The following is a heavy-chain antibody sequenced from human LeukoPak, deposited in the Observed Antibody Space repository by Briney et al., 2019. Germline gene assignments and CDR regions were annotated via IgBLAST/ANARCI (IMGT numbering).Heavy chain of an antibody. V-gene: IGHV3-23*01. J-gene: IGHJ4*02. CDR1: GFSFSSYA. Sequence: GGSLRLSCAAPGFSFSSYAMSWVRQAPGKGLEWVSAISIGSASTYYADSVKGRFTISRDNSKNTLFLQMDSLRAEDMAVYYCATTTYSSRTTDYWGRGTLVTVSS. CDR2: ISIGSAST. CDR3: ATTTYSSRTTDY. D-gene: IGHD6-13*01.